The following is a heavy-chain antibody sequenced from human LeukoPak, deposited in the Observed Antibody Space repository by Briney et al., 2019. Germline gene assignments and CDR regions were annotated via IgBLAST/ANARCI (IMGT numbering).Heavy chain of an antibody. V-gene: IGHV3-21*01. J-gene: IGHJ4*02. D-gene: IGHD5-24*01. CDR2: ISSSSSYI. Sequence: SGGSLRLSCAASGFTFSSYSMNWVRQAPGKGLEWVSPISSSSSYIYYADSEKGRFTISRDNAKNSLYLQMNSLRAEDTAVYYCARDMDGYNSRFDYWGQGTLVTVSS. CDR1: GFTFSSYS. CDR3: ARDMDGYNSRFDY.